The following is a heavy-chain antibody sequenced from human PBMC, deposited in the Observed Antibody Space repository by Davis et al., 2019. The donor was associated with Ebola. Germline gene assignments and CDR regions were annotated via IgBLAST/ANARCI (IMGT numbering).Heavy chain of an antibody. CDR3: AKGVGYVPYYYYGMDV. CDR1: GFTFSSYS. V-gene: IGHV3-48*01. J-gene: IGHJ6*04. Sequence: GESLKISCAASGFTFSSYSFNWVRQAPGKGLEWVSYISSSSSTIYYADSVKGRFTISRDNAKNSLYLQMNSLRAEDTALYYCAKGVGYVPYYYYGMDVWGKGTTVTVSS. CDR2: ISSSSSTI. D-gene: IGHD5-12*01.